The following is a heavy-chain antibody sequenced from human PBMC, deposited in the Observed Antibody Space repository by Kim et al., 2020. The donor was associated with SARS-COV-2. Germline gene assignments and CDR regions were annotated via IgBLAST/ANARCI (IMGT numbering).Heavy chain of an antibody. CDR1: GFNFNNFG. Sequence: GGSLRLSCAASGFNFNNFGMNWVRQAPGKGLEWVALISYVGSKKYYADSRKGRFTISRDSSKNTLYLEMNSLRPEETAVYFCAKGKSFCRITFGGESGGMDVWGQGTTVTVSS. D-gene: IGHD3-16*01. J-gene: IGHJ6*02. CDR3: AKGKSFCRITFGGESGGMDV. V-gene: IGHV3-30*18. CDR2: ISYVGSKK.